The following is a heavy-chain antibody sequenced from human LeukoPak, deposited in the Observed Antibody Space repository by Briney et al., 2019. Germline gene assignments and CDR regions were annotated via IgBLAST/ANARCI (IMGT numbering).Heavy chain of an antibody. Sequence: PGGSLRLSCAASGFTFSSNWMHWVRQAPGKGLVWVSRINEDGSTTNYADSVKGRSTIFRDNAKNTLYLQMSSLRAEDTAVYYCVRDLGGRSGHWGQGTLVTVSS. CDR2: INEDGSTT. V-gene: IGHV3-74*01. CDR3: VRDLGGRSGH. D-gene: IGHD1-26*01. J-gene: IGHJ4*02. CDR1: GFTFSSNW.